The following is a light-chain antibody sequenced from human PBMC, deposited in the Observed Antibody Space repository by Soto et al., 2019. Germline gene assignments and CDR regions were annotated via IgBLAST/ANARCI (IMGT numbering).Light chain of an antibody. Sequence: EIVLTQSPGTLSLSPGERATLSCRASQSVSSSLAWYQQKPCQAPRLLIHGASSRATGIPDRFSGSGSGTDFTLTISRLEPEDCAVYYCQQYGSSSYTFGQGTRLEIK. CDR3: QQYGSSSYT. CDR1: QSVSSS. J-gene: IGKJ2*01. CDR2: GAS. V-gene: IGKV3-20*01.